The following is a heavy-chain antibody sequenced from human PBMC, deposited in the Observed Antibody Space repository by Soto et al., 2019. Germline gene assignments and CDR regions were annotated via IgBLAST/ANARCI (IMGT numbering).Heavy chain of an antibody. CDR1: GDSVSSNSAA. CDR3: ARVPLAGGGLELRDYYYGMDV. V-gene: IGHV6-1*01. J-gene: IGHJ6*02. Sequence: SQTLSLTCAISGDSVSSNSAAWNWIRQSPSRGLEWLGRTYYRSKWYNDYAVSVKSRITINPDTPKNQFSLQLNSVTPEDTAVYYCARVPLAGGGLELRDYYYGMDVWGQGTTVTVSS. CDR2: TYYRSKWYN. D-gene: IGHD1-7*01.